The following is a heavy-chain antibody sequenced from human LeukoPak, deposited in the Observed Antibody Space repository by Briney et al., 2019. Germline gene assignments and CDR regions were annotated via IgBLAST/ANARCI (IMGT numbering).Heavy chain of an antibody. CDR2: ISSSSSYI. D-gene: IGHD6-19*01. CDR1: GFTFSSYS. V-gene: IGHV3-21*01. Sequence: GGSLRLSCAASGFTFSSYSMNWVRQAPGKGLEWVSSISSSSSYIYYADSVKGRFTISRDNAKNSLYLQMNSLRAEDTAVYYCARSTIAVAGTCDYWGQGTLVTVSS. J-gene: IGHJ4*02. CDR3: ARSTIAVAGTCDY.